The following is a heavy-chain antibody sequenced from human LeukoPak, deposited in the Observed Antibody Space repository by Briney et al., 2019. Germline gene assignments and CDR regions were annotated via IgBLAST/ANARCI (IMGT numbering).Heavy chain of an antibody. Sequence: GGSLRLSCAASGFTFSDYYLNWIRQAPGKGLEWISYMSSSGSTISYADSVTGRFTVSRDNAKNSLYLQMNSLRAEDTAVYYCARSILPAANAIDYWGQGTLLTVSS. D-gene: IGHD2-2*01. CDR3: ARSILPAANAIDY. J-gene: IGHJ4*02. CDR1: GFTFSDYY. CDR2: MSSSGSTI. V-gene: IGHV3-11*04.